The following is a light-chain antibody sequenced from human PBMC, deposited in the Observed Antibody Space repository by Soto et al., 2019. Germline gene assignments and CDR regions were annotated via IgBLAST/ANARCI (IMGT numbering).Light chain of an antibody. Sequence: QSVLTQPPSVSGAPGPRVTISCTGSSSNIGARYDVHWYQQLPGTAPKLLIYGNINRPSGVPDRFSGSKSGTSASLAITGLQAGDEADYYCQSYDSSLTGWVFGGGTTVTVL. CDR2: GNI. V-gene: IGLV1-40*01. CDR3: QSYDSSLTGWV. J-gene: IGLJ3*02. CDR1: SSNIGARYD.